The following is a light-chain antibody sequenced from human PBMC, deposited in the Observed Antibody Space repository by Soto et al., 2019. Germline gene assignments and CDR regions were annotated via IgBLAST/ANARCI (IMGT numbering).Light chain of an antibody. CDR1: SKELGGYNY. CDR3: SSYAGSNTLYV. V-gene: IGLV2-8*01. CDR2: EVS. Sequence: QSLLTQPPSPSVSPGQPVTLPFTGNSKELGGYNYVSWYQQHPGKAPKLMIYEVSKRPSGVPDRFSGSKSGNTASLTVSGLQAEDEADYYCSSYAGSNTLYVFGTGTKVTVL. J-gene: IGLJ1*01.